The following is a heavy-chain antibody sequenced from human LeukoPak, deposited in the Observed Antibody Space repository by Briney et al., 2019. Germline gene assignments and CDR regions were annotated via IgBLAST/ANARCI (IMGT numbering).Heavy chain of an antibody. D-gene: IGHD3-22*01. CDR2: IYYGGST. CDR3: ARDHGSNDAFDI. CDR1: GGSISTYY. V-gene: IGHV4-59*01. J-gene: IGHJ3*02. Sequence: SETLSLTCTVSGGSISTYYWSWIRQPPGKGLEWIGYIYYGGSTNYNPSLKSRVTISVDTSKNQFSLRLSSVTAADTAVYYCARDHGSNDAFDIWGQGTMVTVSS.